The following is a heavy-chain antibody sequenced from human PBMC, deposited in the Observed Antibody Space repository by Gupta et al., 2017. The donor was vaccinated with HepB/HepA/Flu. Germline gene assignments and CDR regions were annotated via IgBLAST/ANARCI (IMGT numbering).Heavy chain of an antibody. CDR2: IYYSGRT. V-gene: IGHV4-39*01. J-gene: IGHJ6*02. D-gene: IGHD3-22*01. Sequence: QLQLQESGPGLVKPSETLSLTCTVAGGSISSSSYYWGWIRQPPGKGLEWIGSIYYSGRTYYNPSLKSRVTISVDTSKNQFSLKLSSVTAADTAVYYCARLGEDYDSSGNHYYYGMDVWGQGTTVTLSS. CDR1: GGSISSSSYY. CDR3: ARLGEDYDSSGNHYYYGMDV.